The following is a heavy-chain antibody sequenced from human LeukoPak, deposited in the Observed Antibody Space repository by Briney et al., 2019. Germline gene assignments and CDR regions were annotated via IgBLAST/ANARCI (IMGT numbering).Heavy chain of an antibody. Sequence: GGSPRLSCAASGFTFDDYAMHWVRQAPGKGLEWVSGISWNSGSIGYADSVKGRFTISRDNSKNTLYLQMNSLRAEDTAVYYCAKLPDLRYYDYWGQGTLVTVSS. V-gene: IGHV3-9*01. CDR2: ISWNSGSI. J-gene: IGHJ4*02. CDR1: GFTFDDYA. CDR3: AKLPDLRYYDY. D-gene: IGHD4-17*01.